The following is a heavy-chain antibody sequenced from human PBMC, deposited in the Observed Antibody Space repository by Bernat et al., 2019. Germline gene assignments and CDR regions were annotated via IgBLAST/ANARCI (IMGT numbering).Heavy chain of an antibody. J-gene: IGHJ4*02. D-gene: IGHD6-6*01. CDR2: IYYSGST. Sequence: QVQLQESGPGLVKPSETLSLTCTVSGGSISSYYWGWIRQPPGKGLEWIGSIYYSGSTYYNPSLKSRVTISVDTSKNQFSLKLSSVTAADTAVYYCARQGSIAAQLDYWGQGTLVTVSS. V-gene: IGHV4-39*01. CDR1: GGSISSYY. CDR3: ARQGSIAAQLDY.